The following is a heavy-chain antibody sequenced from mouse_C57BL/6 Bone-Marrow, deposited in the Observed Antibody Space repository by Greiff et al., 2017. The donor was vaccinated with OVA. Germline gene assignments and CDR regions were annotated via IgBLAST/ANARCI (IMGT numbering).Heavy chain of an antibody. D-gene: IGHD4-1*01. J-gene: IGHJ2*01. Sequence: EVQGVESGEGLVKPGGSLKLSCAASGFTFSSYAMSWVRQTPETRLEWVAYISSGGDYIYYADTVKGRFTISRDNARNTLYLHMSSLKSEDTAMYYCTRGTVYLDYGGQGTTLTVSS. CDR3: TRGTVYLDY. CDR1: GFTFSSYA. V-gene: IGHV5-9-1*02. CDR2: ISSGGDYI.